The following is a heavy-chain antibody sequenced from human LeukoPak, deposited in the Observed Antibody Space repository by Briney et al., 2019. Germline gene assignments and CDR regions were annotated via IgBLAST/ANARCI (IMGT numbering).Heavy chain of an antibody. CDR2: INTDGSST. Sequence: GGSLRLSCAASGFTFNSYWMHWVRQAPGKGLVWVSRINTDGSSTSYADSVKGRFTISRDNSMNTLYLQVNSLTAEDTAVYYCARDWSRGNSGYVDHWGQGTLVTVSS. CDR1: GFTFNSYW. J-gene: IGHJ4*02. CDR3: ARDWSRGNSGYVDH. V-gene: IGHV3-74*01. D-gene: IGHD5-12*01.